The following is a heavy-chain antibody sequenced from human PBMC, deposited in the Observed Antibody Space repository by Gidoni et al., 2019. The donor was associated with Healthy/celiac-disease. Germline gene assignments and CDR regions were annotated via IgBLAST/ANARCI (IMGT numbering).Heavy chain of an antibody. V-gene: IGHV3-21*01. CDR1: GFTFSSYS. J-gene: IGHJ3*02. CDR2: ISSSSSYI. CDR3: ARDQVGASAFDI. D-gene: IGHD1-26*01. Sequence: EVQLVESGGGLVKPGGSLRLSCAASGFTFSSYSMNWVRQAPGKGLEWVSSISSSSSYIYYADSVKGRFTISRDNAKNSLYLQMNSLRAEDTAVYYCARDQVGASAFDIWGQGTMVTVSS.